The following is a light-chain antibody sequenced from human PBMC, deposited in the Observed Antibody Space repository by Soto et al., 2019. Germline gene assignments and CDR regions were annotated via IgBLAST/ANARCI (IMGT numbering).Light chain of an antibody. CDR1: QTVSTY. CDR2: ATS. J-gene: IGKJ1*01. CDR3: QQTYTTPRT. V-gene: IGKV1-39*01. Sequence: DTQMTQSPASLSAYVGDRISITCRASQTVSTYLNWYQQKPGKAPTLLISATSTLQSGVPSRFSGRGSGTEFTLTINSLQPEDFATHYCQQTYTTPRTFGQGTKVAIK.